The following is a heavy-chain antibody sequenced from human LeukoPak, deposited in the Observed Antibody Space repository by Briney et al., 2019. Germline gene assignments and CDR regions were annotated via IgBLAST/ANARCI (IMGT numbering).Heavy chain of an antibody. CDR2: ISSSGSTI. D-gene: IGHD3-10*01. CDR1: GFTFSSYE. CDR3: AKLLWFGELPLAYYFDY. J-gene: IGHJ4*02. Sequence: GALRLSCAASGFTFSSYEMNWVRQAPGKGLEWVSYISSSGSTIYYADSVKGRFTISRDNSKNTLYLQMNSLRAEDTAVYYCAKLLWFGELPLAYYFDYWGQGTLVTVSS. V-gene: IGHV3-48*03.